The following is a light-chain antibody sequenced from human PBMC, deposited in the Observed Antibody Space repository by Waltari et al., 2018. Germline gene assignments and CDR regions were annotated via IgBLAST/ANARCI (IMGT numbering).Light chain of an antibody. V-gene: IGKV3-20*01. J-gene: IGKJ2*01. CDR1: QSLTRRY. Sequence: VLTQSPDTLSLSPGERATLSCRASQSLTRRYLAWYQQKPGQAPRLLIYGASNRAAGIPYRFSVSGSGTDFTLTISRLEPEDSAVYYCQQYGSSVMYTFGQGTKLEIK. CDR2: GAS. CDR3: QQYGSSVMYT.